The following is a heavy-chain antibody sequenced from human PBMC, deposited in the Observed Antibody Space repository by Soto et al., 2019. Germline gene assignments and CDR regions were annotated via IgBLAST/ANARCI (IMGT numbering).Heavy chain of an antibody. J-gene: IGHJ6*02. CDR1: GFTFSSYG. CDR2: INSDGSST. D-gene: IGHD3-22*01. Sequence: GGSLRLSCAASGFTFSSYGMHWGRQAPGKWLVWVSRINSDGSSTSYADSVKGRCTISRDNAKNTLYLQMNSLRAEDTAVYYCARDRRDSSGYYYPHYYYGMDVWGQGXTVTVYS. CDR3: ARDRRDSSGYYYPHYYYGMDV. V-gene: IGHV3-74*01.